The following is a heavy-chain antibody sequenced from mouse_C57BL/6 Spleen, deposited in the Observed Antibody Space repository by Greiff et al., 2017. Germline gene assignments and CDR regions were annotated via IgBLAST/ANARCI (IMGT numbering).Heavy chain of an antibody. Sequence: VQLQQSGPELVKPGASVKISCKASGYSFTGYYMNWVKQSPEKSLEWIGEINPSTGGTTYNQKFKAKATLTVDKSSSTAYMQLKSLTSEDSAVYYCARGANWDGGPWFAYWGQGTLVTVSA. CDR3: ARGANWDGGPWFAY. J-gene: IGHJ3*01. CDR1: GYSFTGYY. CDR2: INPSTGGT. D-gene: IGHD4-1*02. V-gene: IGHV1-42*01.